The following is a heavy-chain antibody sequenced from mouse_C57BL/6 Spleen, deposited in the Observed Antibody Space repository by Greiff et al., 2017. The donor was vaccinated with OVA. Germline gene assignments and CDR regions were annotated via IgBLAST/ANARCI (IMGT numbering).Heavy chain of an antibody. Sequence: VKLMESGAELVKPGASVKISCKASGYAFSSYWMNWVKQRPGKGLEWIGQIYPGDGDTNYNGKFKGKATLTADKSSSTAYMQLSSLTSEDSAVYFCAIEDYYYAMDYWGQGTSVTVSS. CDR3: AIEDYYYAMDY. CDR2: IYPGDGDT. CDR1: GYAFSSYW. V-gene: IGHV1-80*01. J-gene: IGHJ4*01.